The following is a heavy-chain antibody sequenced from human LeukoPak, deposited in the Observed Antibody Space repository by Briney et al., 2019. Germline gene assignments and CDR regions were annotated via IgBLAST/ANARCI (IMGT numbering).Heavy chain of an antibody. J-gene: IGHJ3*02. CDR3: ARPPRRDGYNDAFDI. CDR1: GGSISSTSYY. CDR2: IFYGGST. D-gene: IGHD5-24*01. Sequence: PSETLSLTCTVSGGSISSTSYYWGWIRQPPGKGLEWIGNIFYGGSTYYNPSLRSRVTISLDASKNQFSLKLTSVTAADTAVSYRARPPRRDGYNDAFDIWGQGTMVTVSS. V-gene: IGHV4-39*01.